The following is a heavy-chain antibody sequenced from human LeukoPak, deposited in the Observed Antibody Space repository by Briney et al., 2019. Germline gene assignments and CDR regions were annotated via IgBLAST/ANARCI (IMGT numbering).Heavy chain of an antibody. D-gene: IGHD5-18*01. CDR2: INHSGST. V-gene: IGHV4-34*01. J-gene: IGHJ5*02. CDR1: GGSFSGYY. Sequence: NPSETLSLTCAVYGGSFSGYYWSWIRQPPGKGLEWIGEINHSGSTNYNPSLKSRVTISVDTPKNQFSLKLTSVTAADTAVYYCARDPQFVAARFNWFDPWGQGTLVTVSS. CDR3: ARDPQFVAARFNWFDP.